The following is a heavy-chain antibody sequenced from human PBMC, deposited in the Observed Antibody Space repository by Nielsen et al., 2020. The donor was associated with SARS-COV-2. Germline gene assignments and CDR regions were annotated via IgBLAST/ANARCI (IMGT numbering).Heavy chain of an antibody. Sequence: GESLKISCAASGFTFSSYWMHWVRQAPGKGLVWVSRINSDGSSTSYADSVKGRFTISRDNAKNTLYLQMNSLRAEDTAVYYCARGYCSSTSCYARIAADYYGMDVWGQGTTVTVSS. CDR1: GFTFSSYW. D-gene: IGHD2-2*01. CDR3: ARGYCSSTSCYARIAADYYGMDV. CDR2: INSDGSST. J-gene: IGHJ6*02. V-gene: IGHV3-74*01.